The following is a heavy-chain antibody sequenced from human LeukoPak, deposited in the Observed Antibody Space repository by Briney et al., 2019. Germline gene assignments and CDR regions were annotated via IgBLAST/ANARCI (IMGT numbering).Heavy chain of an antibody. CDR2: ISWNIGSI. Sequence: GRSQTLSCAPSGLTLDDYAMQWVRQAPGNGLGWVSGISWNIGSIGYADSVKGRFNISRDNAKNSLYLQMNSLRAEDTALYYCAKVPDRYYYDSSGYYFDYWGQGTLVTVPS. J-gene: IGHJ4*02. D-gene: IGHD3-22*01. CDR1: GLTLDDYA. CDR3: AKVPDRYYYDSSGYYFDY. V-gene: IGHV3-9*01.